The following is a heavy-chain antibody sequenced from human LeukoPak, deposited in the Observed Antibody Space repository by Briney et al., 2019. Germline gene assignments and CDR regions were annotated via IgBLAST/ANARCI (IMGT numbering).Heavy chain of an antibody. D-gene: IGHD3-3*01. J-gene: IGHJ6*03. V-gene: IGHV3-30*18. CDR3: AKESITIFGVVYYYYMDV. CDR1: GFTFSSYA. CDR2: ISYDGSNK. Sequence: GGSLRLSCAASGFTFSSYAMSWVRQAPGKGLEWVAVISYDGSNKYYADSVKGRFTISRDNSKNTLYLQMNSLRAEDTAVYYCAKESITIFGVVYYYYMDVWGKGTTVTVSS.